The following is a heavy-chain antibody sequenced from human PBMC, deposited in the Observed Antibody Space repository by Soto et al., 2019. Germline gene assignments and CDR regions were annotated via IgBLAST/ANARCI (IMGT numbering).Heavy chain of an antibody. CDR2: IKNDGSGT. V-gene: IGHV3-74*01. CDR3: VRGDGDYYDGNGYLGRH. CDR1: GFTFSTYW. D-gene: IGHD3-22*01. J-gene: IGHJ1*01. Sequence: EVQLVESGGGLVQPGGSLRLSCAASGFTFSTYWMHWVRQAPGKGLVWVSRIKNDGSGTYYVDSVEGRFTISRDNAKNTLYLQMNSLRAEDTAVYHCVRGDGDYYDGNGYLGRHWGQGTLVTVSS.